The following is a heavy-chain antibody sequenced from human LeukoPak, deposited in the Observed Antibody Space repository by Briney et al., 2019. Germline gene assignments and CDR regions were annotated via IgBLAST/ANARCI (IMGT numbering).Heavy chain of an antibody. V-gene: IGHV3-23*01. Sequence: GGSLTLSCAGSGFTFSSYAMSWVRQAPGQGLEWVSVISDSIVYTSYADSVRGRFTISRDNSRNTLYLQMISLRPEDTAVYYCAKDTSIGKYCTNGVCSPFDYWGQGTLVIVSS. D-gene: IGHD2-8*01. CDR2: ISDSIVYT. J-gene: IGHJ4*02. CDR1: GFTFSSYA. CDR3: AKDTSIGKYCTNGVCSPFDY.